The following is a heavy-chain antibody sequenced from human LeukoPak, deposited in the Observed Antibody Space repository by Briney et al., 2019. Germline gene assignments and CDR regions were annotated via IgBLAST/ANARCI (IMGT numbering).Heavy chain of an antibody. J-gene: IGHJ4*02. Sequence: SETLSLTCAVSGGSISSGGYSWSWIRQPPGKGLEWIGYIYYSGSTNYNPSLKSRVTISVDTSKNQFSLKLSSVTAADTAVYYCARDSSGWYIPDYWGQGTLVTVSS. CDR3: ARDSSGWYIPDY. V-gene: IGHV4-61*08. D-gene: IGHD6-19*01. CDR1: GGSISSGGYS. CDR2: IYYSGST.